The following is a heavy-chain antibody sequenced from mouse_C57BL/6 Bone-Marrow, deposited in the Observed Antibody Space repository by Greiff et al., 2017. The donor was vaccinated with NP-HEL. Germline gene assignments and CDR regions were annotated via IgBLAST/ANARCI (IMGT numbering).Heavy chain of an antibody. CDR1: GYAFSSYW. D-gene: IGHD1-2*01. Sequence: QVQLQQSGAELVKPGASVKISCKASGYAFSSYWMNWVKQRPGKGLEWIGQIYPGDGDTNYNGKFKGKATLTADKSSSTAYMQLSSLTSEDSAVYFCARRLDHYWYFDVWGTGTTVTVSS. CDR3: ARRLDHYWYFDV. J-gene: IGHJ1*03. V-gene: IGHV1-80*01. CDR2: IYPGDGDT.